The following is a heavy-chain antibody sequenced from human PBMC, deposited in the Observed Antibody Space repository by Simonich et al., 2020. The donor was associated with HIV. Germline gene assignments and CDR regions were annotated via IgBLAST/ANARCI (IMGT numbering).Heavy chain of an antibody. J-gene: IGHJ3*02. Sequence: QLQLHESGPGLVKPSETLSLTCTVSGGSITNISYFWGWIRQPPGKGLEWIGTIYYRRTTHYNPSRKSRVTISVDTSKTQFSLKLISVTAADTAVYYCARRPGIAVAGTGAFDIWGQGTMVTVSS. CDR2: IYYRRTT. CDR3: ARRPGIAVAGTGAFDI. D-gene: IGHD6-19*01. CDR1: GGSITNISYF. V-gene: IGHV4-39*01.